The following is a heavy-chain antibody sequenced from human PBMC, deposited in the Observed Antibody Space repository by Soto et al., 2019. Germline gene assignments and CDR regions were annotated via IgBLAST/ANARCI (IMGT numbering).Heavy chain of an antibody. V-gene: IGHV4-39*01. J-gene: IGHJ5*02. CDR2: IYYSGST. D-gene: IGHD2-8*01. Sequence: SETLSLTCTVSGGSISSSSYYWGWIRQPPGKGLEWIGSIYYSGSTYYNPSLKSRVTISVDTSKNQFSLKLSSVTAADTAVYYCARLMDASYNWFDPWGQGTLVTVSS. CDR1: GGSISSSSYY. CDR3: ARLMDASYNWFDP.